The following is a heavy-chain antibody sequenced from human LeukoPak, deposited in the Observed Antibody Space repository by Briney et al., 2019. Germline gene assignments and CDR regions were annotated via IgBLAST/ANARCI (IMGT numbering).Heavy chain of an antibody. CDR2: IYHSGST. V-gene: IGHV4-30-2*01. CDR3: ARASLTITGFDY. CDR1: GGSISSGGYS. D-gene: IGHD1-14*01. J-gene: IGHJ4*02. Sequence: SETLSLTCAASGGSISSGGYSWSWIRQPPGKGLEWIGYIYHSGSTYYNPSLKSRVTISVDRSKNQFSLKLSSVTAADTAVYYCARASLTITGFDYWGQETLVTVSS.